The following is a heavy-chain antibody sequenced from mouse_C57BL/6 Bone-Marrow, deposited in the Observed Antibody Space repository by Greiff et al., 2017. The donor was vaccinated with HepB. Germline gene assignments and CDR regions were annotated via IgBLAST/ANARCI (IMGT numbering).Heavy chain of an antibody. CDR3: ARLSLLLRSYYAMDY. V-gene: IGHV1-54*01. J-gene: IGHJ4*01. D-gene: IGHD1-1*01. Sequence: QVQLHQSGAELVRPGTSVKVSCKASGYAFTNYLIEWVKQRPGQGLEWIGVINPGSGGTNYNEKFKGKATLTADKSSSTAYMQLSSLTSEDSAVYFCARLSLLLRSYYAMDYWGQGTSVTVSS. CDR2: INPGSGGT. CDR1: GYAFTNYL.